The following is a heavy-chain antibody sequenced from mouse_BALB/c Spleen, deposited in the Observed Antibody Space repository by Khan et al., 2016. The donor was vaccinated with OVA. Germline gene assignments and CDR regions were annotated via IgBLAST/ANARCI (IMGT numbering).Heavy chain of an antibody. CDR2: INPNNSYP. D-gene: IGHD2-12*01. Sequence: VQLQQSGAELARPGASVKMSCKASGYTFTSYTMHWVRQRPGQALEWIGHINPNNSYPNYNQNFKDQAALIVDKSSNTAYMQLSSLTSEDSAVYYGVREGAYDRADGWCAYWGQGTLVTVSA. CDR3: VREGAYDRADGWCAY. V-gene: IGHV1-4*01. CDR1: GYTFTSYT. J-gene: IGHJ3*01.